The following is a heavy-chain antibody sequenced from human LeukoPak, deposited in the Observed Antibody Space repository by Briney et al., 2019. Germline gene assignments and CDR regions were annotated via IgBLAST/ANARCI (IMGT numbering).Heavy chain of an antibody. Sequence: SETLSLTRTVSGGSISSSSYYWGWIRQPPGKGLEWIGSIYYSGSTYYNPSLKSRVTISVDTSKNQFSLKLSSVTAADTAVYYCARDYGDYVNWFDPWGQGTLVTVSS. J-gene: IGHJ5*02. CDR1: GGSISSSSYY. D-gene: IGHD4-17*01. CDR2: IYYSGST. CDR3: ARDYGDYVNWFDP. V-gene: IGHV4-39*07.